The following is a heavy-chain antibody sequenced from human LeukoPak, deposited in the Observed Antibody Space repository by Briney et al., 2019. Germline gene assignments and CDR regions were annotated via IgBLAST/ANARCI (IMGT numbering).Heavy chain of an antibody. CDR1: GYTFTGYY. CDR3: ARDRSPAPGRSYGRGHFDH. J-gene: IGHJ4*02. Sequence: GASVKVSCKASGYTFTGYYMHWVRQAPGQGLEWMGWINPNSGGTNYAQKFQGRVTMTRDTSISTAYMELSRLTSDDTAVYYCARDRSPAPGRSYGRGHFDHWGQGTLVTVSS. D-gene: IGHD5-18*01. CDR2: INPNSGGT. V-gene: IGHV1-2*02.